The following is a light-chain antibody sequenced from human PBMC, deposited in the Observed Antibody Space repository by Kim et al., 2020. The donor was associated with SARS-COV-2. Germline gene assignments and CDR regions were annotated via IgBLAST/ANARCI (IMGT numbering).Light chain of an antibody. V-gene: IGLV3-1*01. Sequence: SYELTQPPSVSVSPGQTASIACSGDKLGDKHVSWYQQKTGQSPVLVMYQDNKRPSGIPERFSGSNSGNTATLTITGTQTIDEADYHCQAWDSNTCVFGTGTKVTVL. CDR1: KLGDKH. CDR3: QAWDSNTCV. CDR2: QDN. J-gene: IGLJ1*01.